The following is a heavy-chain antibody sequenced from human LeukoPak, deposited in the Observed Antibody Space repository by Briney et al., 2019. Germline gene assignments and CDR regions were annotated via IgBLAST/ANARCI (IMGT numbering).Heavy chain of an antibody. D-gene: IGHD3-10*01. CDR1: GGSLSSSSYY. CDR2: IYYSGST. Sequence: SETLSLTCTVSGGSLSSSSYYWGWLRQPPGTGLEWIGSIYYSGSTYYNPSLKSRVTISVDTSKNQFSLKLSSVTAADTAVYYWARHLYYYGSGSYQFDPWGQGTLVTVSS. V-gene: IGHV4-39*01. CDR3: ARHLYYYGSGSYQFDP. J-gene: IGHJ5*02.